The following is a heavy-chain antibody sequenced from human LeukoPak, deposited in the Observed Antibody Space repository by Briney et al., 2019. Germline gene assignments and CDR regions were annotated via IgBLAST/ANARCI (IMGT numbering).Heavy chain of an antibody. CDR1: GFTFSSYA. CDR3: ARGEEMASMPFDI. J-gene: IGHJ3*02. Sequence: GGSLRLSCAASGFTFSSYAMHWVRQAPGKGLEWVAVISYDGSNKYYADSVKGRFTISRDNSKNTLYLQMNSLRAEDTAVYYCARGEEMASMPFDIWGQGTMATVSS. V-gene: IGHV3-30-3*01. D-gene: IGHD5-24*01. CDR2: ISYDGSNK.